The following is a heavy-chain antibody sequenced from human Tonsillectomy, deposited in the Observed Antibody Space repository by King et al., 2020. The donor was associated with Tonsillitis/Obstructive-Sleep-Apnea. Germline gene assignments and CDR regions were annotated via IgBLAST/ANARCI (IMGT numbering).Heavy chain of an antibody. Sequence: QLVQSGAEVKKPGSSVKVSCKASRGTFSSYPINLVRQAPGQGLEWMGAIIPFLGIANYAQEFRGRVTITADKSTTTAYMELSSLRSDDTAVYYCARARSREVVFDAFDIWGQGTMVTVSS. J-gene: IGHJ3*02. V-gene: IGHV1-69*10. CDR1: RGTFSSYP. CDR2: IIPFLGIA. CDR3: ARARSREVVFDAFDI. D-gene: IGHD3-22*01.